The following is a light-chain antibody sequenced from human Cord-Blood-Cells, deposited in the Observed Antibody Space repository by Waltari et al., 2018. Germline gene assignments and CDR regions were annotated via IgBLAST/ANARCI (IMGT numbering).Light chain of an antibody. CDR3: QQYNNWPPWT. Sequence: EIVMTQSLATLSVSPGERATLSCRARQSVSSNLAWYQQKPGQTPRLLIYGASTRATGIQARFSGSGSGTEFTLTISSLQSEDFAVYYCQQYNNWPPWTFGQGTKVEIK. J-gene: IGKJ1*01. V-gene: IGKV3-15*01. CDR1: QSVSSN. CDR2: GAS.